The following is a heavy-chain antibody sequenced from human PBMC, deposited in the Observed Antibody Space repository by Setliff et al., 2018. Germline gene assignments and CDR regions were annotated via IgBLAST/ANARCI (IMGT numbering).Heavy chain of an antibody. CDR1: GFIVSNNE. CDR2: TYAGGTT. Sequence: PGGSLRLSCAASGFIVSNNELSWVRQAPGKGLEWVSVTYAGGTTNYADSVKGRFTIARDNGRNTLYLQINSLRGEDTGVYFCAALDWGENCYNVDAWGKGTTVTVSS. D-gene: IGHD7-27*01. CDR3: AALDWGENCYNVDA. V-gene: IGHV3-53*01. J-gene: IGHJ6*03.